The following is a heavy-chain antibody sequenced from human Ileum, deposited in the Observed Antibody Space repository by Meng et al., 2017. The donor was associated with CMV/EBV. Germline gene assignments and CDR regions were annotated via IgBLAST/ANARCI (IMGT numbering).Heavy chain of an antibody. CDR2: IWYDGSNK. J-gene: IGHJ4*02. D-gene: IGHD3-10*01. V-gene: IGHV3-33*06. Sequence: GGSLRLSCAASGFTFSSYGMHWVRQAPGKGLEWVAVIWYDGSNKYYADSVKGRFTISRDNSKNTLYLQMNSLRADDTAVYYCAKDQLGFGALYYFNYWGQGTLVTVSS. CDR3: AKDQLGFGALYYFNY. CDR1: GFTFSSYG.